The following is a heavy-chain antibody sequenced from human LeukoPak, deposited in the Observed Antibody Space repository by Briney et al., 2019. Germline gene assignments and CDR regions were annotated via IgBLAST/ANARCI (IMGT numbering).Heavy chain of an antibody. Sequence: PSETLSLTCTVSGGSISSSSYYWGWIRQPPGKGLEWIGSIYYSGGTYYNPSLKSRVTISVDTSKNQFSLKLSSVTAADTAVYYCARVPRGDSSIGYWGQGTLVTVSS. V-gene: IGHV4-39*01. CDR1: GGSISSSSYY. J-gene: IGHJ4*02. CDR2: IYYSGGT. D-gene: IGHD6-13*01. CDR3: ARVPRGDSSIGY.